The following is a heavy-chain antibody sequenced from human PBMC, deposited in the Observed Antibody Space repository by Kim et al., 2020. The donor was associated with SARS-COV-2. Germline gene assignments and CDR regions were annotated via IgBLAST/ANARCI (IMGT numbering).Heavy chain of an antibody. CDR2: IYYSGST. Sequence: SETLSLTCTVSGGSISSYYWSWIRQPPGKGLEWIGYIYYSGSTNYNPSLKSRVTISVDTSKNQLSLKLSSVTAADTAVYYCARLWYYYDSSGYSDYYYGMDVWGQGTTVTVSS. V-gene: IGHV4-59*01. CDR3: ARLWYYYDSSGYSDYYYGMDV. J-gene: IGHJ6*02. D-gene: IGHD3-22*01. CDR1: GGSISSYY.